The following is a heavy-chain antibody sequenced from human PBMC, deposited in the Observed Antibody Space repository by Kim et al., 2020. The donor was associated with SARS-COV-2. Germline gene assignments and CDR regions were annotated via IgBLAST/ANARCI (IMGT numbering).Heavy chain of an antibody. CDR3: ARGVKGNYYYGMDV. Sequence: GGPLRLSCAASGFTFSSYAMHWVRQAPGKGLEWVAVISYDGSNKYYADSVKGRFTISRDNSKNTLYLQMNSLRAEDTAVYYCARGVKGNYYYGMDVWGQG. CDR2: ISYDGSNK. CDR1: GFTFSSYA. V-gene: IGHV3-30*04. D-gene: IGHD3-22*01. J-gene: IGHJ6*02.